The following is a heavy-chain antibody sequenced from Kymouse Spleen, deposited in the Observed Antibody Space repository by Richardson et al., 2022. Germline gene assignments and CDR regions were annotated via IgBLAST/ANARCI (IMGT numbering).Heavy chain of an antibody. V-gene: IGHV4-39*01. CDR2: IYYSGST. J-gene: IGHJ5*02. CDR1: GGSISSSSYY. D-gene: IGHD1-7*01. CDR3: ARQGNWNYNWFDP. Sequence: QLQLQESGPGLVKPSETLSLTCTVSGGSISSSSYYWGWIRQPPGKGLEWIGSIYYSGSTYYNPSLKSRVTISVDTSKNQFSLKLSSVTAADTAVYYCARQGNWNYNWFDPWGQGTLVTVSS.